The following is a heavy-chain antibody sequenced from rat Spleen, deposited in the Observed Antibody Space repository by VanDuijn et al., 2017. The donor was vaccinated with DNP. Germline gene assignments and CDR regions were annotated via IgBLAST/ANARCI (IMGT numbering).Heavy chain of an antibody. CDR2: VNSAGST. V-gene: IGHV3-3*01. Sequence: EVQFQESGPGLVKPSQSLSLTCSVTGYSITSSYRWNWIRKFPGNKLEWMGSVNSAGSTNYNPSLKSRISITRDTSKNQFFLQVNSVTTEDTATYYCARWPGYNPPYAMDAWGQGTSVTVSS. D-gene: IGHD1-4*01. CDR1: GYSITSSYR. J-gene: IGHJ4*01. CDR3: ARWPGYNPPYAMDA.